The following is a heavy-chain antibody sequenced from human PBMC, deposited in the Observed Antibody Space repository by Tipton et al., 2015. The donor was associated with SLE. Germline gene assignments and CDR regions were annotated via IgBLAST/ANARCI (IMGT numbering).Heavy chain of an antibody. V-gene: IGHV4-61*02. Sequence: LRLSCTVSDVSISSGSYCWSWIRQPAGKGLEYIGRMYASGTTNYNPSLKSRVSISGDTSKNHFSLELRSVTAADTAVYYCARGGVGGYDYFDHWGQGTLVTVSS. D-gene: IGHD5-12*01. CDR1: DVSISSGSYC. CDR2: MYASGTT. CDR3: ARGGVGGYDYFDH. J-gene: IGHJ4*02.